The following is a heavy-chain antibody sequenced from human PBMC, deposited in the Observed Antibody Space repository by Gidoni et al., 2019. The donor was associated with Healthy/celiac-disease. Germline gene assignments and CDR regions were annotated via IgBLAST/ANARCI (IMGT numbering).Heavy chain of an antibody. CDR1: GFTFSSYA. D-gene: IGHD3-22*01. V-gene: IGHV3-23*01. J-gene: IGHJ4*02. CDR2: ISGSGGST. Sequence: EVQLLESGGGLVQPGGALRLSCEDSGFTFSSYAMSWVRQAPGKGLEWVSAISGSGGSTYYADSVKGRFTISRDNSKNTLYLQMNSLIAEDTAVYYCAKDGYYDSSGYYYPGIDYWGQVTLVTVSS. CDR3: AKDGYYDSSGYYYPGIDY.